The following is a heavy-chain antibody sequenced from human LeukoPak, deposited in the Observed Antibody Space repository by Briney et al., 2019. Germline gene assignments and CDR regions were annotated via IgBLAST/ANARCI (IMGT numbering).Heavy chain of an antibody. J-gene: IGHJ3*02. D-gene: IGHD2-2*02. V-gene: IGHV5-51*01. CDR2: IYPGDSDT. Sequence: GESLKISCKGSGYSFTSYWIGWVRQMPGKGLEWMGIIYPGDSDTRYSPSFQGQVTISADKSISTAYLQWSSLKASDTAMYYCARHRDCSSTSCYTPNDAFDIWGRGTMVTVSS. CDR3: ARHRDCSSTSCYTPNDAFDI. CDR1: GYSFTSYW.